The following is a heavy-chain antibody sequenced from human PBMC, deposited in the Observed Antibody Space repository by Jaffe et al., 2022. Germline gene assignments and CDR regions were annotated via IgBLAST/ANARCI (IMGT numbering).Heavy chain of an antibody. CDR1: GFTFDDYA. J-gene: IGHJ3*02. CDR2: ISWDGGST. Sequence: EVQLVESGGVVVQPGGSLRLSCAASGFTFDDYAMHWVRQAPGKGLEWVSLISWDGGSTYYADSVKGRFTISRDNSKNSLYLQMNSLRAEDTALYYCAKDGSLRGYSYGGPGDAFDIWGQGTMVTVSS. D-gene: IGHD5-18*01. CDR3: AKDGSLRGYSYGGPGDAFDI. V-gene: IGHV3-43D*04.